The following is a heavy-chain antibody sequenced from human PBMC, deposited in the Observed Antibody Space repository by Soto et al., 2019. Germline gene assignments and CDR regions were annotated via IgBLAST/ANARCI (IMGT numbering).Heavy chain of an antibody. Sequence: QVQLQESGPGLVQPSGTLSLTCAVSGGSISSGNWWAWVRQSPGKGLQWIGEIHHGGSTNYNPSLKSRVTISVYKSKNQFSLKLTSVTAADTADYYCARTSYYDSTGYYNMDVWGQGTTVTISS. CDR3: ARTSYYDSTGYYNMDV. J-gene: IGHJ6*02. D-gene: IGHD3-22*01. CDR1: GGSISSGNW. V-gene: IGHV4-4*02. CDR2: IHHGGST.